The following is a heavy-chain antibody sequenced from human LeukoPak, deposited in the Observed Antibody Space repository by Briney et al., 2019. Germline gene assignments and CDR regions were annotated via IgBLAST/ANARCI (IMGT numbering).Heavy chain of an antibody. V-gene: IGHV3-43D*03. J-gene: IGHJ6*03. Sequence: PGGSLRLSCAASGFTFDDYAMHWVRQASGKGLEWVSHITWDGGSTHYADSVEGRFTISRDNRENSLYLQMNSLRPEDTALYYCVKDRAARGRGNYFYMDVWGKGTTVTVSS. D-gene: IGHD2/OR15-2a*01. CDR1: GFTFDDYA. CDR2: ITWDGGST. CDR3: VKDRAARGRGNYFYMDV.